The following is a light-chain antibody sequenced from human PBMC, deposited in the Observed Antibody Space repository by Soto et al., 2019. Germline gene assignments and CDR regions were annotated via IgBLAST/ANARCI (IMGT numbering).Light chain of an antibody. CDR3: QSYDSSHVGLI. CDR1: NSNIGAGYP. V-gene: IGLV1-40*01. Sequence: QSVLTQPPSVTGAPGQRVTITCTGNNSNIGAGYPVHWYQQFPGTAPKLLIYANTNRPSGVPDRFSGSKSGTSASLAITGLQAEDEADFYCQSYDSSHVGLIFGGGTKLTVL. J-gene: IGLJ2*01. CDR2: ANT.